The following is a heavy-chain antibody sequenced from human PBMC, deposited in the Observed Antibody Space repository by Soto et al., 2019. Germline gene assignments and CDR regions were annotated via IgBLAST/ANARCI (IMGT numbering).Heavy chain of an antibody. CDR3: ARDQGDYDFWIGYQGY. V-gene: IGHV3-74*01. CDR1: GFTFSPFW. J-gene: IGHJ4*02. D-gene: IGHD3-3*01. CDR2: INSDASTT. Sequence: QPGGSLRLSCAASGFTFSPFWMHWVRQAPGKGLVWVSHINSDASTTVYADTVKGRITISRDNAKNKLYLQLKSLRAEDTAVYYCARDQGDYDFWIGYQGYWGQGTLVTVSS.